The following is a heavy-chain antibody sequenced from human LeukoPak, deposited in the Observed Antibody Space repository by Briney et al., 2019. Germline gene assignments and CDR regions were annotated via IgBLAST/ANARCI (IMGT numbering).Heavy chain of an antibody. CDR2: ISTTSTYI. Sequence: GGSLRLSCAASGFSLSSYDMNWVRQAPGKGLEWVSSISTTSTYIYYRYSVKGRFTISRDNARNSLYLQMDGLRAEDTAVYYCARADCFSSTCYLRSSWFDPWGQGTLVTVSS. D-gene: IGHD2-2*01. V-gene: IGHV3-21*01. J-gene: IGHJ5*02. CDR3: ARADCFSSTCYLRSSWFDP. CDR1: GFSLSSYD.